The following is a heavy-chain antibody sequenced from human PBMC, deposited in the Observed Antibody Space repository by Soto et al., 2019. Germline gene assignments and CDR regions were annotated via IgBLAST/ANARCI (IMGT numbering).Heavy chain of an antibody. V-gene: IGHV3-23*01. CDR3: AKDRGNIIAVAGRGFDY. D-gene: IGHD6-19*01. Sequence: EVQLLESGGGLVQPGGSLRLSCAASGFTFSSYAMSWVRQAPGKGLEWVSAISGSGGSTYYADSVKGRFTISRDNSKNTLYLQMNSLRAEDTAGYYCAKDRGNIIAVAGRGFDYWGQGTLVTVSS. CDR1: GFTFSSYA. J-gene: IGHJ4*02. CDR2: ISGSGGST.